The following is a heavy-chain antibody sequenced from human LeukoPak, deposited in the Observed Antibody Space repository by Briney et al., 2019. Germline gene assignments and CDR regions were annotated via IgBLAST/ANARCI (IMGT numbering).Heavy chain of an antibody. CDR1: GFTFSSYS. CDR3: AAQPTYYYDSSGYYP. Sequence: GGSLRLSCAASGFTFSSYSMNWVRQAPGKGLEWVSVIYSGGSTYYADSVKGRFTISRHNSKNTLYLQMNSLRAEDTAVYYCAAQPTYYYDSSGYYPWGQGTLVTVSS. V-gene: IGHV3-53*04. CDR2: IYSGGST. J-gene: IGHJ5*02. D-gene: IGHD3-22*01.